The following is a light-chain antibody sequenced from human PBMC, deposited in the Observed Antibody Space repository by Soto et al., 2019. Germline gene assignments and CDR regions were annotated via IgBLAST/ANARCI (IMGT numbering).Light chain of an antibody. CDR1: QTVTNNY. V-gene: IGKV3-20*01. Sequence: EIVLTQSPGTLSLSPGERATLSCRASQTVTNNYLAWYQQKPGLAPRLLIFGASSRATGIPERFGGSGSGTYFTLTISSLEPADFAVYYCQQYGSSPLFTFGPGTKVDFK. CDR3: QQYGSSPLFT. J-gene: IGKJ3*01. CDR2: GAS.